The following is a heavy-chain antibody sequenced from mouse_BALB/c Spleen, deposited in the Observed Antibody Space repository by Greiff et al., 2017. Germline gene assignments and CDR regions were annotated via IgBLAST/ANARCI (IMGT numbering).Heavy chain of an antibody. D-gene: IGHD1-1*02. J-gene: IGHJ4*01. CDR3: ARARVATSWAMDY. CDR1: GFTFSSYG. CDR2: INSNGGST. Sequence: EVNVVESGGGLVQPGGSLKLSCAASGFTFSSYGMSWVRQTPDKRLELVATINSNGGSTYYPDSVKGRFTISRDNAKNTLYLQMSSLKSEDTAMYYCARARVATSWAMDYWGQGTSVTVSS. V-gene: IGHV5-6-3*01.